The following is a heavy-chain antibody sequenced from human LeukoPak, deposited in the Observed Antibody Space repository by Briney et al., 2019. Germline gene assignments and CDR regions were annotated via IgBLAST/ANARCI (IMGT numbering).Heavy chain of an antibody. CDR1: GFTFDNHA. J-gene: IGHJ3*01. D-gene: IGHD4-17*01. Sequence: PGRSPRLSCAASGFTFDNHAIHWVRQVPGKGLEWVSVISWSSGNIVYADSVKGRFTISRDNAKNSLYLQMNSLGAEDTALYFCARDISPGDYGDYLDAFDLWGQGTMVIVSS. V-gene: IGHV3-9*01. CDR3: ARDISPGDYGDYLDAFDL. CDR2: ISWSSGNI.